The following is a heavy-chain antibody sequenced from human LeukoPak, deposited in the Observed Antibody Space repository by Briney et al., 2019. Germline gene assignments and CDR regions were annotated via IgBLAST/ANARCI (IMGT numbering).Heavy chain of an antibody. CDR1: GESINPYY. D-gene: IGHD2/OR15-2a*01. V-gene: IGHV4-4*07. J-gene: IGHJ6*03. Sequence: SETLSLTCTVSGESINPYYWNWIRQPAGQGLEWFGHIYKSGSTNYSPSLKSRVTMSLDTSKNQFSLKLRSMTAADTAVYFCTRSFLDYMDVWGKVTTVTVAS. CDR2: IYKSGST. CDR3: TRSFLDYMDV.